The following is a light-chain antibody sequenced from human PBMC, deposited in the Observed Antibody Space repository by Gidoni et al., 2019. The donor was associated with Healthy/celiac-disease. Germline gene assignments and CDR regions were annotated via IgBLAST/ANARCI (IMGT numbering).Light chain of an antibody. V-gene: IGKV1-39*01. CDR3: QQSYSTPRMYT. CDR2: APS. Sequence: GDRVTITCRASQSISRYLNWYQQKPGKAPNLLLYAPSSLQSWVPSRFSGSGSGTDFTLTISTLQPEDFATYYCQQSYSTPRMYTFGQGTKLEIK. CDR1: QSISRY. J-gene: IGKJ2*01.